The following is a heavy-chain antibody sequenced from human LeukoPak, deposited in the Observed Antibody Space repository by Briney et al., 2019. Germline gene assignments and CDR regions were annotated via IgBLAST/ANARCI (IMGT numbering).Heavy chain of an antibody. V-gene: IGHV4-39*07. CDR1: GGFISSSSYY. Sequence: PSETLSLTCTVSGGFISSSSYYWGWIRQPPGKGLEWIGSIYYSGSTYYNPSLKSRVTISVDTSKNQFSLKLSSVTAADTAVYYCARDREAQMATIRPLFDYWGQGTLVTVSS. CDR2: IYYSGST. J-gene: IGHJ4*02. D-gene: IGHD5-24*01. CDR3: ARDREAQMATIRPLFDY.